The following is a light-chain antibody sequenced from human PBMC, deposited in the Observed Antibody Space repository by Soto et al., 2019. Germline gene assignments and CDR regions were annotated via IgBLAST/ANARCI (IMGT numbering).Light chain of an antibody. CDR2: GAS. Sequence: EIVLTQSPGTLSLSPGERATLSCRASQSVSSSFLAWYQQKPDQAPRLLIYGASSRATGIPDRFSGSGSGTDFTLTISRLEPEDVAVYFCQQYDSSPLTFGGGTKVEIK. J-gene: IGKJ4*01. V-gene: IGKV3-20*01. CDR3: QQYDSSPLT. CDR1: QSVSSSF.